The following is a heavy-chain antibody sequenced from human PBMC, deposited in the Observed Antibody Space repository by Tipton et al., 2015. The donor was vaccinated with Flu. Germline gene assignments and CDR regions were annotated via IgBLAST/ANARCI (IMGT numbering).Heavy chain of an antibody. D-gene: IGHD3-10*01. CDR3: GRDRSGIDY. V-gene: IGHV3-21*01. CDR2: ISRNSTYR. CDR1: GFTLSPYS. Sequence: QLVQSGGGLVKPGGSLRLSCAASGFTLSPYSMNWVRQAPGRGLEWVSLISRNSTYRYYADSVKGRFTISRDNTKNTLYLQMNSLRAEDTAVYYCGRDRSGIDYWGQGTLVTVSS. J-gene: IGHJ4*02.